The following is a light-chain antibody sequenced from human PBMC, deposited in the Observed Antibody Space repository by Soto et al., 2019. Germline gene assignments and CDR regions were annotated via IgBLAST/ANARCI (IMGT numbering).Light chain of an antibody. CDR1: SSNIGSNT. J-gene: IGLJ2*01. V-gene: IGLV1-44*01. Sequence: QPVLTQPPSASGTPRQRVTISCSGSSSNIGSNTVNWYQQLPGTAPKLLIYSNNQRPSGVPDRFSGSKSGTSASLAISGLQSEDEADYYCAAWDDSLNGVVFGGGTKLTVL. CDR2: SNN. CDR3: AAWDDSLNGVV.